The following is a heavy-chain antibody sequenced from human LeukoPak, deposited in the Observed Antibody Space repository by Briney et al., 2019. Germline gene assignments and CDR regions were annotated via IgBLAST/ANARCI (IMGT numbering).Heavy chain of an antibody. Sequence: ASVKVSCTASGYTFTSYDINWVRQATGQGLEWMGWMNPNSGNTGYAQKFQGRVTMTRNTSISTAYVELSSLRSEDTAVYYCARGQIQLNFDYWGQGTLVTVSS. V-gene: IGHV1-8*01. CDR1: GYTFTSYD. CDR3: ARGQIQLNFDY. J-gene: IGHJ4*02. D-gene: IGHD5-18*01. CDR2: MNPNSGNT.